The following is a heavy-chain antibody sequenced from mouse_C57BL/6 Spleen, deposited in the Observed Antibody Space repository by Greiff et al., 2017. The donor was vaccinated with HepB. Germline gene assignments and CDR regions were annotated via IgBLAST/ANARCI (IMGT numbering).Heavy chain of an antibody. CDR2: IDPSDSET. CDR1: GYTFTSYW. D-gene: IGHD1-1*01. V-gene: IGHV1-52*01. J-gene: IGHJ1*03. CDR3: ARSGGSSSNWYFDV. Sequence: VQLQESGAELVRPGSSVKLSCKASGYTFTSYWMHWVKQRPIQGLEWIGNIDPSDSETHYNQKFKDKATLTVDKSSSTAYMQLSSLTSEDSAVYYCARSGGSSSNWYFDVWGTGTTVTVSS.